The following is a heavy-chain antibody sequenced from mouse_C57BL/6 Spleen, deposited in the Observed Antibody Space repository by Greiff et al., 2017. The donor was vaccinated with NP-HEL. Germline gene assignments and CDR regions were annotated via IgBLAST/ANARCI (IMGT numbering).Heavy chain of an antibody. V-gene: IGHV5-17*01. CDR1: GFTFSDYG. Sequence: EVKLQESGGGLVKPGGSLNLSCAASGFTFSDYGMHWVRQAPEKGLEWVAYISSGSSTIYYADTVQGRFTISRDNAKNTLFLQMTSLRSEDTAMDYCARPRYYGSSYGAMDYWGQGTSVTVSS. CDR2: ISSGSSTI. CDR3: ARPRYYGSSYGAMDY. D-gene: IGHD1-1*01. J-gene: IGHJ4*01.